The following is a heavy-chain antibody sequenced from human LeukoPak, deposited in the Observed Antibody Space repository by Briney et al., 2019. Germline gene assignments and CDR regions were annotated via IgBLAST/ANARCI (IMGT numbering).Heavy chain of an antibody. V-gene: IGHV3-66*01. CDR1: GFTVSNNY. J-gene: IGHJ4*02. CDR3: ARGILTMFYFDY. D-gene: IGHD3-10*02. Sequence: GGSLRLSCAASGFTVSNNYMTWVRQAPGKGLEWVSVIYSGGSTYYADSVKGRLTISRDNSKNTLYLQMNSLRAEDTAVYYCARGILTMFYFDYWGQGTLVTVSS. CDR2: IYSGGST.